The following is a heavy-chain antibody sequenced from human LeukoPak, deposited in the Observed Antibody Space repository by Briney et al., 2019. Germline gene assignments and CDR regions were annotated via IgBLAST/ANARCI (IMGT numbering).Heavy chain of an antibody. CDR3: AKSGTGSLMYFDY. CDR1: GFTFSSYA. Sequence: GGSLRLSCAASGFTFSSYAMSWVRQAPGKGLEWVSAISGSGGSTYYADSVKGRFTNSRDNSKNTLYLQMNSLRAEDTAVYYCAKSGTGSLMYFDYWGQGTLVTVSS. V-gene: IGHV3-23*01. D-gene: IGHD7-27*01. CDR2: ISGSGGST. J-gene: IGHJ4*02.